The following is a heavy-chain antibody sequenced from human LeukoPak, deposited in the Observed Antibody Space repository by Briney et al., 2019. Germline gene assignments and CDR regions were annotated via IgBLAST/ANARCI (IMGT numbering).Heavy chain of an antibody. V-gene: IGHV4-59*08. CDR1: GASISSYY. Sequence: SETLSLTCSVSGASISSYYCHWMRQPPGKGLEWIGYISNSGSTNYNPSLKSRVTISVNTSKNQFSLNLNSMTAADTAVYFCPRHYWSDPFDYWGQGTLVTVSS. D-gene: IGHD1-1*01. J-gene: IGHJ4*02. CDR2: ISNSGST. CDR3: PRHYWSDPFDY.